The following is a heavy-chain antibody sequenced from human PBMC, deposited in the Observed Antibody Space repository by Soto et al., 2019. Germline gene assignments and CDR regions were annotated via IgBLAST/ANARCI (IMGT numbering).Heavy chain of an antibody. J-gene: IGHJ4*02. V-gene: IGHV3-49*04. CDR2: IRSKAYGGTT. Sequence: AGGSLRLSCSASGFTFSSYAMHWVRQAPGKGLEWVGFIRSKAYGGTTEYAASVKGRFTISRDDSKSIAYLQMNSLKTEDTAVYYCTRDTWAPWGQGTLVTVSS. CDR1: GFTFSSYA. CDR3: TRDTWAP.